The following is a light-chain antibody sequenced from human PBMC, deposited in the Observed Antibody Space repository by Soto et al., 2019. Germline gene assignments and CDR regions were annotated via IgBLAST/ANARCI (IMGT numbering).Light chain of an antibody. Sequence: DIQMTQSPSSVSASVGDRVTITCRASQAISTWLAWYQQKPGKAPKLLIYAASNLQTGVPSRFSSSGTREDFPLTISHVPAEDFANYYCQQGNSFPRTFGQGTKVEIK. CDR3: QQGNSFPRT. CDR1: QAISTW. CDR2: AAS. J-gene: IGKJ1*01. V-gene: IGKV1D-12*01.